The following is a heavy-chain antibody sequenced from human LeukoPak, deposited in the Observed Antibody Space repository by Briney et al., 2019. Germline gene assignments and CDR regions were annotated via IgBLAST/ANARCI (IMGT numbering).Heavy chain of an antibody. V-gene: IGHV3-9*01. J-gene: IGHJ3*02. CDR1: GFTFDDYA. CDR3: AKDTSYCSGGSCYSKAFDI. D-gene: IGHD2-15*01. CDR2: ISWNSGSI. Sequence: GGPLRLSCAASGFTFDDYAMHWVRQAPGKGLEWVSGISWNSGSIGYADSVKGRFTISRDNAKNSLYLQMNSLRAEDTALYYCAKDTSYCSGGSCYSKAFDIWGQGTMVTVSS.